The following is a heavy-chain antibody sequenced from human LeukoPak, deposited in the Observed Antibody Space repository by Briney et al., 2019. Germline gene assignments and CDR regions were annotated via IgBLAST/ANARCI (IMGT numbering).Heavy chain of an antibody. Sequence: SQTLSLTCAISGDSVSSNSAAWTWIRQSPSRGLEWLGRTYYRSKWYNDYAVSVKSRITINPDTSKNQFSLQLNSVTPEDTAVYYCARSTSLYSRLTYYFDYWGQGTLVTVSS. CDR1: GDSVSSNSAA. J-gene: IGHJ4*02. CDR3: ARSTSLYSRLTYYFDY. V-gene: IGHV6-1*01. CDR2: TYYRSKWYN. D-gene: IGHD6-13*01.